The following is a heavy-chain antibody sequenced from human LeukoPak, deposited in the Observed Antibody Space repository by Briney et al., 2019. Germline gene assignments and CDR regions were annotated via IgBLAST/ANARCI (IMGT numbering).Heavy chain of an antibody. CDR1: GFTFSSYW. J-gene: IGHJ3*02. D-gene: IGHD5-18*01. CDR2: INTDGSST. CDR3: ARDWRAMNAFDI. V-gene: IGHV3-74*01. Sequence: PGGSLRLSCAASGFTFSSYWMHWVRQAPGKGPVWVSQINTDGSSTNYADSVKGRFAISRDNAKNTLYLQMNSLRAEDTAVYYCARDWRAMNAFDIWGQGTMVTVSS.